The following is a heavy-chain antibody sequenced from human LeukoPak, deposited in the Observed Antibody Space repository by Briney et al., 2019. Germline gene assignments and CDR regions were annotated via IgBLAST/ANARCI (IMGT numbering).Heavy chain of an antibody. CDR2: ISYDGSNR. J-gene: IGHJ4*02. D-gene: IGHD5-12*01. CDR1: GFTFSSSG. CDR3: AKETRGSYSDY. Sequence: PGGSLRLSCAASGFTFSSSGMHWVRQAPGKGLEWVAFISYDGSNRYDADSVKGRFTISRDNSKNTLYLQMNSLRAEDTAVYYCAKETRGSYSDYWGQGTLVTVSS. V-gene: IGHV3-30*02.